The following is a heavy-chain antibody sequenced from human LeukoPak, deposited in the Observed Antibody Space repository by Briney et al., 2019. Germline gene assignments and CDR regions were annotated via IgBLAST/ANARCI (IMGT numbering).Heavy chain of an antibody. CDR2: IYSGGST. CDR1: GFIVSSNY. Sequence: GGSLRLSCAASGFIVSSNYMSWVRQAPGKGLEWVSVIYSGGSTYYADSVKGRFTISRDNSKNTLYLQMNSLRAEDTAVYYCARAITGTTMVVDYWGQGTLVTVSS. V-gene: IGHV3-66*02. D-gene: IGHD1-7*01. J-gene: IGHJ4*02. CDR3: ARAITGTTMVVDY.